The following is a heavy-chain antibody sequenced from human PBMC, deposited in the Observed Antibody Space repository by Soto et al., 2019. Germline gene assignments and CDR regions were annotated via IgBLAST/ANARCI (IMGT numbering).Heavy chain of an antibody. CDR3: ARARVPGSLYYFDY. CDR2: INPSGGST. V-gene: IGHV1-46*03. CDR1: GSTFTNYH. Sequence: VSLKVSCKTSGSTFTNYHIPCVRQTPGQGLEWMGIINPSGGSTSYAQKFQGRVTMTSDTSTSTVYMGLSSLRSEDTAMYYCARARVPGSLYYFDYWGQGTLVTVSS. J-gene: IGHJ4*02.